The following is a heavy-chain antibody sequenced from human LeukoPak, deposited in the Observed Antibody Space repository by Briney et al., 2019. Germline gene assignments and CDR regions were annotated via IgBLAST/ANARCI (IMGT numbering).Heavy chain of an antibody. CDR3: ARDPSSWASPPFFDY. D-gene: IGHD6-13*01. J-gene: IGHJ4*02. CDR2: ISYDGSKK. V-gene: IGHV3-30*04. CDR1: GFTFSTYS. Sequence: PGGSLRLSCAASGFTFSTYSMHWVRQAPGKGLEWVAIISYDGSKKYYADSVKGRFTISRDNSKNTLYLQMNSLRAEDTAVYYCARDPSSWASPPFFDYWGQGTLVTVSS.